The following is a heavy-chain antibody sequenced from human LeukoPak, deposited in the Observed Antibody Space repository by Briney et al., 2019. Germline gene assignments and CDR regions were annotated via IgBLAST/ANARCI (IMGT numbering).Heavy chain of an antibody. CDR2: INGDGRNI. D-gene: IGHD4-23*01. Sequence: PGGSLRLSCVASGFTFSSYWMHWVRQDPRKGLVWVSRINGDGRNINYADSVRGRFTISRDNAKNTLYLQMNTLRVEDTAVYYCARDRPLRWRHFDYWGQGTLVTVSS. CDR3: ARDRPLRWRHFDY. V-gene: IGHV3-74*01. CDR1: GFTFSSYW. J-gene: IGHJ4*02.